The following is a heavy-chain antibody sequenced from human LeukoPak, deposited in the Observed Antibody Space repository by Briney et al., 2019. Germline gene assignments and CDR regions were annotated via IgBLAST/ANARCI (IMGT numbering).Heavy chain of an antibody. Sequence: PSETLSLTCTVSGGSISSYYLSWVRQPAGKGMEWIGRIYSRVTTYNPSLKSRVTMSADTSRNHVSLTLNSVTAADTAVYYCARDSGTTGEVKFDPWGQGTLVTVSS. V-gene: IGHV4-4*07. CDR1: GGSISSYY. D-gene: IGHD3-10*01. J-gene: IGHJ5*02. CDR2: IYSRVT. CDR3: ARDSGTTGEVKFDP.